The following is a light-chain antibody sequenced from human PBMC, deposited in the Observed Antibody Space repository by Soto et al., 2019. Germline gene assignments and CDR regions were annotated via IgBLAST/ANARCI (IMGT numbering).Light chain of an antibody. V-gene: IGLV2-8*01. CDR3: SSYAGSKNFYV. J-gene: IGLJ1*01. CDR2: EVS. Sequence: QSALTQPPSASGSPGQSVTISCTGTSSDVGGYNYVSWYQQHPGKAPKLMIYEVSKRPSGVPDRFSGSKSGNTASLTVSGLQAEDAAAYYCSSYAGSKNFYVFGTGTKVTVL. CDR1: SSDVGGYNY.